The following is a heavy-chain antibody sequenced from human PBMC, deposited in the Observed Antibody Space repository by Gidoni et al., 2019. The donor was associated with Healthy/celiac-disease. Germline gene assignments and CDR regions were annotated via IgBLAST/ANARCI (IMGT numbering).Heavy chain of an antibody. CDR2: IIPIFGTA. CDR1: GGNFSSYA. J-gene: IGHJ4*02. V-gene: IGHV1-69*01. Sequence: QVQLVQSGAEVKKPGSSVKVSCKASGGNFSSYAISWVPQAPGPGLEWMGGIIPIFGTANYAQKFQGRVTITADESTSTAYMELSSLRSEDTAVYYCARASSGGGVIAPCRYWGQGTLVTVSS. CDR3: ARASSGGGVIAPCRY. D-gene: IGHD3-16*02.